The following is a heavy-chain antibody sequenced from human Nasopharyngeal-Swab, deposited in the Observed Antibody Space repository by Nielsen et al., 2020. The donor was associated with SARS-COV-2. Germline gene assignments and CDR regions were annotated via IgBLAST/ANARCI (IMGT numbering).Heavy chain of an antibody. J-gene: IGHJ6*03. CDR2: INTDGSST. V-gene: IGHV3-74*01. Sequence: WIRQPPGKGLLWVSRINTDGSSTPYADSVKGRFTISRGNAKNTLYLQMNSLRAEDTAVYYCARASYRGYYYMDVWGKGTTVTVSS. D-gene: IGHD1-26*01. CDR3: ARASYRGYYYMDV.